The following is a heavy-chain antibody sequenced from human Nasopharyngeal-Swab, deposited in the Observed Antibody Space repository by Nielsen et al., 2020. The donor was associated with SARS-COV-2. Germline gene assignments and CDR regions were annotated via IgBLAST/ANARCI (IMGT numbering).Heavy chain of an antibody. Sequence: GESLKISCAASGFTFSSYEMNWVRQAPGKGLEWASYISSSGSTIYYADSVKGRFTISRDNAKNSLYLQMNSLRAEDTAVYYCARDRERWPQNYYGMDVWGQGTTVTVSS. CDR3: ARDRERWPQNYYGMDV. V-gene: IGHV3-48*03. CDR2: ISSSGSTI. J-gene: IGHJ6*02. D-gene: IGHD5-24*01. CDR1: GFTFSSYE.